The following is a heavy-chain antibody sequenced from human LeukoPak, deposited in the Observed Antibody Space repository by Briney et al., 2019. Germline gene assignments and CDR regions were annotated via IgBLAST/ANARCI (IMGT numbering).Heavy chain of an antibody. CDR3: ARDTPVGATTPIDY. CDR1: GGSISSYY. Sequence: SETLSLXCTVSGGSISSYYWSWIRQPPGKGLEWIGYIYYSGSTNYNPSLKSRVTISVDTSKNQFSLKLSSVTAADTAVYYCARDTPVGATTPIDYWGQGTLVTVSS. J-gene: IGHJ4*02. CDR2: IYYSGST. V-gene: IGHV4-59*12. D-gene: IGHD1-26*01.